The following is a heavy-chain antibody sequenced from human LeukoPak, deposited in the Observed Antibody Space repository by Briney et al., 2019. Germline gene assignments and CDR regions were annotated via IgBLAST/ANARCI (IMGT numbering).Heavy chain of an antibody. CDR1: GFTFSSYA. V-gene: IGHV3-30-3*01. CDR2: ISYDGSNK. Sequence: GGSLRLSCAASGFTFSSYAMSWVRQAPGKGLEWVAVISYDGSNKYYADSVKGRFTISRDNSKNTLYLQMNSLRAEDTAVYYCARDPLKVKDKEGHAFDIWGQGTMVTVSS. J-gene: IGHJ3*02. CDR3: ARDPLKVKDKEGHAFDI.